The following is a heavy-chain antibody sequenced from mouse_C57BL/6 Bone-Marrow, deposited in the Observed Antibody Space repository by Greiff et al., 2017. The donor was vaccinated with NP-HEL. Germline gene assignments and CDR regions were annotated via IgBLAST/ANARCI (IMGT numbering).Heavy chain of an antibody. Sequence: VHVQQSGAELVKPGASVKLSCTASGFNINDYYMHWVKQRPEQGLEWIGRIDPEDGETKYAPKFQGKATLTADTSSNTAYLQLSSLTSEDSAVYYCAKQCVYTWYFEVWGTGTTVTVSS. V-gene: IGHV14-2*01. D-gene: IGHD1-1*01. J-gene: IGHJ1*03. CDR2: IDPEDGET. CDR3: AKQCVYTWYFEV. CDR1: GFNINDYY.